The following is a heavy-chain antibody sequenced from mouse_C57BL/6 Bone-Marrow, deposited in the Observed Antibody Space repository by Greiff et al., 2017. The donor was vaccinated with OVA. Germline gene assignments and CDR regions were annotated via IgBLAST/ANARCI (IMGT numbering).Heavy chain of an antibody. CDR1: GFNIKDDY. V-gene: IGHV14-4*01. CDR2: IDPENGDT. CDR3: TTYDYYGSSPPFDY. D-gene: IGHD1-1*01. J-gene: IGHJ2*01. Sequence: VQLQQSGAELVRPGASVKLSCTASGFNIKDDYMHWVKQRPEQGLEWIGWIDPENGDTEYASKFQGKATITADTSSNTAYLQLSSLTSEDTAVYYGTTYDYYGSSPPFDYWGQGTTLTVSS.